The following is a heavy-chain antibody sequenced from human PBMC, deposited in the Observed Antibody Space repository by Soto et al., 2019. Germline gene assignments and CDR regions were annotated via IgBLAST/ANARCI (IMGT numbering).Heavy chain of an antibody. D-gene: IGHD6-19*01. J-gene: IGHJ1*01. Sequence: GGSLRLSCAASGFTFSSYAMSWVRQAPGKGLEWVSGISGSGDSTYYADSVKGQFTISRDNSKNTLYLQMNSLRAEDTAVYYCAKGVPGIAVAGTGYFQHWGQGTLVTSPQ. CDR3: AKGVPGIAVAGTGYFQH. V-gene: IGHV3-23*01. CDR2: ISGSGDST. CDR1: GFTFSSYA.